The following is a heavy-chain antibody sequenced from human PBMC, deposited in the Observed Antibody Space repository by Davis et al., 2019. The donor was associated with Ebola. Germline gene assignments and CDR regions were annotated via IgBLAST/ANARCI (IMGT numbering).Heavy chain of an antibody. CDR3: AKDEWGIAVANVDY. CDR1: GFTFSSYS. CDR2: ISSSSSTI. D-gene: IGHD6-19*01. V-gene: IGHV3-48*02. J-gene: IGHJ4*02. Sequence: GESLKISCAASGFTFSSYSMNWVRQAPGKGLEWVSYISSSSSTIYYADSVKGRFTISRDNAKNSLYLQMNSLRDEDTAVYYCAKDEWGIAVANVDYWGQGTLVTVSS.